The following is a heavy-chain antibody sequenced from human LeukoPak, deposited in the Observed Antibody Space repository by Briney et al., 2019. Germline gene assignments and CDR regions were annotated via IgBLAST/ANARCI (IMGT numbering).Heavy chain of an antibody. Sequence: ASMKVSCKASGYTFTGYYMFWVRQAPGQGLEWMGWINPNTGATKYGQNFQGRVTLTRDTSIRTTFMELSSLRSDDTAVYYCARDERYCNGDNHYPDLGYWGQGTLVTVSS. D-gene: IGHD2-15*01. CDR3: ARDERYCNGDNHYPDLGY. CDR1: GYTFTGYY. J-gene: IGHJ4*02. V-gene: IGHV1-2*02. CDR2: INPNTGAT.